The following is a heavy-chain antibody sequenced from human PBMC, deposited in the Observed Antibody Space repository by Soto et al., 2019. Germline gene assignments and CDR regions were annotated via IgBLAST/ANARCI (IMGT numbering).Heavy chain of an antibody. J-gene: IGHJ6*02. Sequence: PGVSLSLCWRAAAGPCSSYGVSWVSTAPGGVLDWVSAISGSGGSTYYADSVKGRFTISRDNSKNTLYLQMNSLRAEDTAVYYCASQYSSSWPEVYYYYGMDGRGQGTTVTLS. CDR3: ASQYSSSWPEVYYYYGMDG. CDR2: ISGSGGST. V-gene: IGHV3-23*01. CDR1: AGPCSSYG. D-gene: IGHD6-13*01.